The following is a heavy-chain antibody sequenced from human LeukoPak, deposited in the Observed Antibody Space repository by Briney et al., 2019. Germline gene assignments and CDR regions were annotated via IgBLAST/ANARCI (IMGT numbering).Heavy chain of an antibody. D-gene: IGHD6-19*01. CDR3: ARDPSLAVAGFFDY. J-gene: IGHJ4*02. CDR2: ISSSGSTI. CDR1: GFTFSSYE. V-gene: IGHV3-48*03. Sequence: GGSLRLSCAASGFTFSSYEMNWVRQAPGKGLEWVSYISSSGSTIYYADSVKGRFTISRDNAKNSLYLQMNSLRAEDTTVYYCARDPSLAVAGFFDYWGQGTLVTVSS.